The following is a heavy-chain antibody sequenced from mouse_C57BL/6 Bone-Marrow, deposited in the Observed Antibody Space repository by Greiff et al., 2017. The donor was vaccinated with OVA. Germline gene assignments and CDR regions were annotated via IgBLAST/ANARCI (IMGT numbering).Heavy chain of an antibody. CDR2: LYPGDGDT. CDR1: GYAFSRSW. D-gene: IGHD1-1*01. V-gene: IGHV1-82*01. Sequence: LQASGPELVKPGASVKISCKASGYAFSRSWLNWVKQRPGKGLEWIGRLYPGDGDTNYNGKFKGKATQTADKSSSTAYMQHRILTSEDSAVYFCARTITTVLATKWYFDFWGTGTTVTVTS. J-gene: IGHJ1*03. CDR3: ARTITTVLATKWYFDF.